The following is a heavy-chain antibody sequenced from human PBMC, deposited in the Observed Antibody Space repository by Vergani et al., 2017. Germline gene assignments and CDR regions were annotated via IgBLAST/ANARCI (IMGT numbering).Heavy chain of an antibody. CDR1: GGSFSGYY. Sequence: QVQLQQWGAGLLKPSETLSLTCAVYGGSFSGYYWSWIRQPPGKGLEWIGEINHSGSTNYNPSLKSRVTISVDTSKNQFSLKLSSVTAADTAVYYCARGRNYYYDSSGYYPATGWGIDYWGQGTLVTVSS. V-gene: IGHV4-34*01. D-gene: IGHD3-22*01. CDR2: INHSGST. CDR3: ARGRNYYYDSSGYYPATGWGIDY. J-gene: IGHJ4*02.